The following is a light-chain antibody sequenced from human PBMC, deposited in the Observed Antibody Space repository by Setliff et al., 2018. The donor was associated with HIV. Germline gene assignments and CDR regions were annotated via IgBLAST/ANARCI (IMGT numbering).Light chain of an antibody. CDR3: SSYTSSSTWV. CDR1: SSDVGAYSL. V-gene: IGLV2-14*01. CDR2: EVS. J-gene: IGLJ1*01. Sequence: QSALTQPPSVSGSPGQSITISCTGTSSDVGAYSLVSWYQQHPGKAPKLMIYEVSNRPSGVSNRFSGSKSGNTASLTISGLQVEDESDYYCSSYTSSSTWVFGTGTKVTVL.